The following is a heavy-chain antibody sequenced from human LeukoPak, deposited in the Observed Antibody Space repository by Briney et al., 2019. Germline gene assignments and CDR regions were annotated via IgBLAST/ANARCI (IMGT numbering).Heavy chain of an antibody. CDR3: ARVPEGVGATTYGY. CDR1: GYTFTSYD. Sequence: ASVKVSCKASGYTFTSYDINWVRQATGQGLEWMGWMNPNSGNTGYAQKFQGRVTMTRSTSISTAYMELSSLRSEDTAVYYCARVPEGVGATTYGYWGQGTLVTVSS. J-gene: IGHJ4*02. D-gene: IGHD1-26*01. V-gene: IGHV1-8*01. CDR2: MNPNSGNT.